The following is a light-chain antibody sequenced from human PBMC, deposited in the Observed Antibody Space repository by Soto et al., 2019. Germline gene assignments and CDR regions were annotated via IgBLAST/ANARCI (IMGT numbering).Light chain of an antibody. CDR3: QQRTNWRII. CDR2: DTF. V-gene: IGKV3-11*01. J-gene: IGKJ5*01. Sequence: EIVLKQSPAILSLSPGERATLSCRASQSVSSSLAWYQQKPGQAPRLLIYDTFNRATDIPPRFSGSGSGTDFTLTISSLEPEDFAVYYCQQRTNWRIIFGQGTRLEIK. CDR1: QSVSSS.